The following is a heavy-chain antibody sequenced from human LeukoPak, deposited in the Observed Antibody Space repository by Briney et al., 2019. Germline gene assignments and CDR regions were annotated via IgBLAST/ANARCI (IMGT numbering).Heavy chain of an antibody. CDR2: IYYSGST. CDR1: HYSISSSSYY. D-gene: IGHD1-26*01. Sequence: SETLSLTCSVSHYSISSSSYYWGWIRQPPGKVLEWIGSIYYSGSTYYNPSLKSRVTISVDTSKNQFSLKLSSVTAADTAVYYCARGSGSYLFLNYYYMDVWGKGTTVTVSS. J-gene: IGHJ6*03. V-gene: IGHV4-39*07. CDR3: ARGSGSYLFLNYYYMDV.